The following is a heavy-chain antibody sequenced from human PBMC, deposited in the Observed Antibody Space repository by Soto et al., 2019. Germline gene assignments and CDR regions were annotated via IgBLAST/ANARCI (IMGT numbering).Heavy chain of an antibody. V-gene: IGHV1-8*01. J-gene: IGHJ6*03. CDR2: MNPNSGNT. CDR3: AVPTRSRSYYYYYYMDV. Sequence: ASVKVSCKASGYTFTSYDINWVRQATGQGLEWMGWMNPNSGNTGYAQKFQGRVTMTRNTSISTAYMELSSLRSEDTAVYYCAVPTRSRSYYYYYYMDVWGKGTTVTVSS. CDR1: GYTFTSYD.